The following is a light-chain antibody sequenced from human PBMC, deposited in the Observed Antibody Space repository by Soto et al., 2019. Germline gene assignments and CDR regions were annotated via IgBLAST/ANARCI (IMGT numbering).Light chain of an antibody. J-gene: IGLJ2*01. CDR1: SSDVGGYNY. CDR3: SSYTSSRTVV. Sequence: QSALTQPASVSGSPGQSITISCTGTSSDVGGYNYVSWYQQYPGKAPKLMIYDVSNRPSGVSNRFSGSTSGNTASLTISGIQAADEADYYCSSYTSSRTVVFGGGTKLTVL. V-gene: IGLV2-14*01. CDR2: DVS.